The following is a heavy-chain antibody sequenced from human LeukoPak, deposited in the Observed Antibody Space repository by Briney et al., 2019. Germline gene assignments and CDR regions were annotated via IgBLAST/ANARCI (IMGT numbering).Heavy chain of an antibody. J-gene: IGHJ6*02. CDR3: ARDQADGDYYYYGMDV. CDR1: GFTFSSYA. D-gene: IGHD3-16*01. Sequence: PGGSLRLSCAASGFTFSSYAMHWVRQAPGKGLEWVAVISYDGSNKYYADSVKGRFTISRDNSKNTLYLQMNSLRAEDTAVYYCARDQADGDYYYYGMDVWGQGTTVTVSS. CDR2: ISYDGSNK. V-gene: IGHV3-30-3*01.